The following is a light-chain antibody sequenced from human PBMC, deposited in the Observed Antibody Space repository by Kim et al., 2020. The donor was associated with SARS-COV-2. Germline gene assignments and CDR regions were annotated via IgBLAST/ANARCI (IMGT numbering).Light chain of an antibody. CDR1: SLRSYY. V-gene: IGLV3-19*01. CDR2: DKN. CDR3: NSRDSNDNVV. J-gene: IGLJ2*01. Sequence: VALGQTVRIKCQGDSLRSYYATWYQQKPGQAPILVIYDKNNRPSGIPDRFSGSSSGNTASLTITGTQAGDEADYYCNSRDSNDNVVFGGGTQLTVL.